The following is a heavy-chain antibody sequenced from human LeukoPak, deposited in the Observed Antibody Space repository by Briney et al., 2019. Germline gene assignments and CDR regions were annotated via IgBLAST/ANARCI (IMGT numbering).Heavy chain of an antibody. Sequence: ASVKVSCKASGYTFTGYYMHWVRQAPGQGLEWMGWINTNTGNPTYAQGFTGRFVFSLDTSVSTAYLQISSLKAEDTAVYYCARDWGVVVAAPFDPWGQGTLVTVSS. CDR2: INTNTGNP. CDR1: GYTFTGYY. D-gene: IGHD2-15*01. V-gene: IGHV7-4-1*02. J-gene: IGHJ5*02. CDR3: ARDWGVVVAAPFDP.